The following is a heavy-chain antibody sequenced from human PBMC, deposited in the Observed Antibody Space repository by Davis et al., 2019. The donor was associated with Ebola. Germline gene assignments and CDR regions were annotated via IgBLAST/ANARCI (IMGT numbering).Heavy chain of an antibody. Sequence: LVKPTQTLTLTCTFSGFSLSTSGMCVSWIRQPPGKGLEWIGYIYHSGSTYYNPSLKSRVTISVDRSKNQFSLKLSSVTAADTAVYYCARTFDIWGQGTMVTVSS. V-gene: IGHV4-30-2*01. CDR1: GFSLSTSGMC. J-gene: IGHJ3*02. CDR2: IYHSGST. CDR3: ARTFDI.